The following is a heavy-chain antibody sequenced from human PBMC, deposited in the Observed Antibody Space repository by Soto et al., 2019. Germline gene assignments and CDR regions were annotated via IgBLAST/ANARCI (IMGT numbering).Heavy chain of an antibody. V-gene: IGHV1-18*01. CDR2: ISAYNGNT. CDR3: ARDPATGGPYSGYDPNFDY. J-gene: IGHJ4*02. Sequence: ASVKVSCKASGYTFTSYGISWVRQAPGQGLEWMGWISAYNGNTNYAQKLQGRVTMTTDTSTSTAYMELRSLRSDDTAVYYCARDPATGGPYSGYDPNFDYWGQGTLVTVSS. D-gene: IGHD5-12*01. CDR1: GYTFTSYG.